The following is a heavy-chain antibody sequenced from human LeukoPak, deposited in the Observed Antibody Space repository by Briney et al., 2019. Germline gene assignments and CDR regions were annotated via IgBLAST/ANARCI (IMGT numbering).Heavy chain of an antibody. CDR2: IYYSGTT. CDR1: GGSISSYY. D-gene: IGHD4-11*01. Sequence: SETLSLTCTVSGGSISSYYWSWIRQPPEKGLEWIGYIYYSGTTNYNPSVKSRVTISVDTSKNQFSLKLSSVTAADTAVYYCARSLSGVTRAFDYWGQETLVTVSS. J-gene: IGHJ4*02. CDR3: ARSLSGVTRAFDY. V-gene: IGHV4-59*08.